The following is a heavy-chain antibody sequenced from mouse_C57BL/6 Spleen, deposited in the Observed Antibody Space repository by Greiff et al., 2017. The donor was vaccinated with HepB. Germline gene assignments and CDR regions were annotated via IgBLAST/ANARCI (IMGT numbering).Heavy chain of an antibody. CDR2: INPGSGGT. V-gene: IGHV1-54*01. J-gene: IGHJ3*01. CDR1: GYAFTNYL. D-gene: IGHD2-13*01. Sequence: QVQLKQSGAELVRPGTSVKVSCKASGYAFTNYLIEWVKQRPGQGLEWIGVINPGSGGTNYNEKFKGKATLTADKSSSTAYMQLSSLTSEDSAVYFCARGDYADAWFAYWGQGTLVTVSA. CDR3: ARGDYADAWFAY.